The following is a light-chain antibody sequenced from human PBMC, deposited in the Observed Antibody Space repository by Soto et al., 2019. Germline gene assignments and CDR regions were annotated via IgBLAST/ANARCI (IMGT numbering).Light chain of an antibody. Sequence: EIVLTQSPGTLSLSLGERATLSCRARQSVSSSYLAWYQQKPGQAPRLLIYGGYSRATGIPDRFSGSGSGTDFTLTSSRLEAEDSGVYYCQQYATSPEWTFGQGTKVEIK. CDR1: QSVSSSY. J-gene: IGKJ1*01. CDR2: GGY. CDR3: QQYATSPEWT. V-gene: IGKV3-20*01.